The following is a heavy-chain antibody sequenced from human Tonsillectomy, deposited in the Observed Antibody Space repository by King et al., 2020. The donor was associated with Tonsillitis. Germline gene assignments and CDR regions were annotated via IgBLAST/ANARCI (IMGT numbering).Heavy chain of an antibody. CDR1: GFTFRNYA. D-gene: IGHD2-15*01. Sequence: VQLVESGGGLVQPGGSLRLSCAASGFTFRNYAMSWVRQAPGKGLEWVSVIYSAGGATFYADSVRGRFTISRDNSQNTLYLQMNSLRAEDTDVYYCAKDRSGFCSDGSCYASDSWGQGTLVTVSS. J-gene: IGHJ4*02. CDR2: IYSAGGAT. CDR3: AKDRSGFCSDGSCYASDS. V-gene: IGHV3-23*03.